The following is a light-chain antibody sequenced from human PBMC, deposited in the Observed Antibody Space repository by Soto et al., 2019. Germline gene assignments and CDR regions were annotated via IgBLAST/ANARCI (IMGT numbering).Light chain of an antibody. CDR3: QQSYSTPQT. CDR1: QSISSY. CDR2: AAS. J-gene: IGKJ1*01. Sequence: DLQMTQSPSSLSASVGDRVTITCRASQSISSYLNWYQQKPGKAPKLLISAASSLQSGVPSRFSGSGSGTDFTLTISSLQPEDFATYYCQQSYSTPQTFGQGTKVEIK. V-gene: IGKV1-39*01.